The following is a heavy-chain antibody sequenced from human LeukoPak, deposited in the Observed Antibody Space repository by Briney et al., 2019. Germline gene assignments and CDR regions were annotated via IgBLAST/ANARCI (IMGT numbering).Heavy chain of an antibody. Sequence: GASVKASCKASGYTFTGYYMHWVRQAPGQGLEWMGWINPNSGGTNYAQKFQGRVTMTRDASISTAYMELSRLRSDDTAVYYCARSIAAAGRSYYFDYWGQGTLVTVSS. CDR1: GYTFTGYY. CDR3: ARSIAAAGRSYYFDY. V-gene: IGHV1-2*02. J-gene: IGHJ4*02. CDR2: INPNSGGT. D-gene: IGHD6-13*01.